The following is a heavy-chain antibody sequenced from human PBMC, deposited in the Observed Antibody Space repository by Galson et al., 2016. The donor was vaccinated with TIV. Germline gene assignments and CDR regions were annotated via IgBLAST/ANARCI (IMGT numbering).Heavy chain of an antibody. CDR2: ISYDGTNN. CDR1: GFSFSRHA. V-gene: IGHV3-30*15. Sequence: SLRLSCAASGFSFSRHAMHWVRQAPGKGLEWVAMISYDGTNNNYADSVKGQFTISRDNSKNTVFLQMGSLSAEDTAVYYCERDHTPSVVVASDAFDIWGQGTMVAVSS. CDR3: ERDHTPSVVVASDAFDI. D-gene: IGHD3-22*01. J-gene: IGHJ3*02.